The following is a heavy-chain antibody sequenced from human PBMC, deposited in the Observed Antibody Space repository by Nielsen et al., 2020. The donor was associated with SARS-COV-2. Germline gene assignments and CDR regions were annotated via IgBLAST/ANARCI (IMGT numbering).Heavy chain of an antibody. CDR1: GFTFDDYA. J-gene: IGHJ4*02. CDR3: AKCGGTYCSGGSCYSCYFDY. Sequence: SLKISCAASGFTFDDYAMHWVRQAPGEGLEWVSGISWNSGSIGYADSVKGRFTISRDNAKNTLYLQMNSLRAEDTAVYYCAKCGGTYCSGGSCYSCYFDYWGQGTLVTVSS. CDR2: ISWNSGSI. D-gene: IGHD2-15*01. V-gene: IGHV3-9*01.